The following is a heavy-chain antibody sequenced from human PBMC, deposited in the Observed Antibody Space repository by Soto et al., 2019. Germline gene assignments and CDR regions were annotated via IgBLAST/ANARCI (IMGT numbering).Heavy chain of an antibody. Sequence: GGSLRLSCAASGFTFSSYSMNWVRQAPGKGLEWVSYISSSSSTIYYADSVKGRFTISRDNAKNSLYLQMNSLRAEDTAVYYCARDRSSGWKKNFDYWGQGTQVTVSS. CDR2: ISSSSSTI. J-gene: IGHJ4*02. V-gene: IGHV3-48*01. CDR3: ARDRSSGWKKNFDY. CDR1: GFTFSSYS. D-gene: IGHD6-19*01.